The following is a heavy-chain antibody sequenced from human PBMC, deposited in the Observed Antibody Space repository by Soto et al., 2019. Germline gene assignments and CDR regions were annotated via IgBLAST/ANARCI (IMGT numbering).Heavy chain of an antibody. D-gene: IGHD2-21*02. CDR2: IYYSGST. CDR3: ARVNVTLDL. CDR1: DGSISSRGYY. V-gene: IGHV4-39*01. Sequence: SETLSLTYTVADGSISSRGYYWGWIRQPPGKGLEWIGSIYYSGSTSYNPSLKSRVTISRDTSKNRVSLELRSVTAADTAVYYCARVNVTLDLWGLGTLVTVSS. J-gene: IGHJ4*02.